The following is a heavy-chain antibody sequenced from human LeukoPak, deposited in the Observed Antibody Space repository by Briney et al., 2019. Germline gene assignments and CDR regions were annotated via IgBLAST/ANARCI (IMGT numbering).Heavy chain of an antibody. CDR2: ISVYNGNT. CDR1: GYTFTSYG. CDR3: ARGAIFGVDYYYYYYMDV. Sequence: ASVKVSCKAYGYTFTSYGIIWVRQAPGRGLEWMGWISVYNGNTNYAQKVQGRVTMTTDTSTSTAYMELRSLRSDDTAVYYCARGAIFGVDYYYYYYMDVWGKGTTVTVSS. D-gene: IGHD3-3*01. V-gene: IGHV1-18*01. J-gene: IGHJ6*03.